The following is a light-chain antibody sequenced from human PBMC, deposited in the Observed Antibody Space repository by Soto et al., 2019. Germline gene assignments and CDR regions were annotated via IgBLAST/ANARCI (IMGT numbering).Light chain of an antibody. CDR2: DAS. V-gene: IGKV3-11*01. Sequence: VLTQSPSTLSLSPGERATLSCRASQSVSSYLAWYQQKPGQAPRLLIYDASNRATGIPARFSGSGSGTDFTLTISSLEPEDFAVYYCQQRRNLPFGQGTKVDIK. CDR3: QQRRNLP. CDR1: QSVSSY. J-gene: IGKJ1*01.